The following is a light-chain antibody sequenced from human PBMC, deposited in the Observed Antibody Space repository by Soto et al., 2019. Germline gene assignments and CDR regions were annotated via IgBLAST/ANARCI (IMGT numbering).Light chain of an antibody. CDR3: QQRSNWPPVLT. V-gene: IGKV3-11*01. J-gene: IGKJ4*01. CDR1: QSVSSY. CDR2: DAS. Sequence: EILLTQSPGTLSLSPGERATLSCRASQSVSSYLAWYQQKPGQAPRLLIYDASTRATGIPARFSGSGSGTDFTLTISSLEPEDFAVYYCQQRSNWPPVLTFGGGTKVEI.